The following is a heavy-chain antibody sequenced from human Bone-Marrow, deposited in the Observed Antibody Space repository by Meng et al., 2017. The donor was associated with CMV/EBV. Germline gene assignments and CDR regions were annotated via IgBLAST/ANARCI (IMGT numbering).Heavy chain of an antibody. D-gene: IGHD2-15*01. Sequence: GSLRLSCTVSGGSISSSSYYWGWIRQPPGKGLEWIGNIYYSGSTYYNPSLKSRVTISVDTSKNQFSLKLSSVTAADTAVYYCARQKWGAAFDPWGQGTRVTGSS. CDR1: GGSISSSSYY. V-gene: IGHV4-39*01. CDR2: IYYSGST. J-gene: IGHJ5*02. CDR3: ARQKWGAAFDP.